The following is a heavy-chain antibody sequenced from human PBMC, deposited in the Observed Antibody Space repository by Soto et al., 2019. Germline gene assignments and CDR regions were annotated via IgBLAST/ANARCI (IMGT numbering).Heavy chain of an antibody. CDR2: FYHSGNS. V-gene: IGHV4-59*01. D-gene: IGHD5-18*01. Sequence: SETLSLTCSVSGGSIRSYYWSWIRQSPERGLEWIGYFYHSGNSNYNPSLKSRVTISVDTSKNQLSLSLRSVTAADTAVYFCARISSVDPYGYVNGGLDVWGQGTTVTVSS. CDR1: GGSIRSYY. J-gene: IGHJ6*02. CDR3: ARISSVDPYGYVNGGLDV.